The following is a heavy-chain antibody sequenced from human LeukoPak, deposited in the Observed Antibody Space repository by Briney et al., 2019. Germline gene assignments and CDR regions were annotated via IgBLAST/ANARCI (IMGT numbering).Heavy chain of an antibody. D-gene: IGHD6-13*01. CDR2: IYSGDKT. J-gene: IGHJ4*02. Sequence: GGSLRLSCAASGFAVSSSYMSWVRQAPGKGLEWVSVIYSGDKTYYADSVKGRFTISRDNSKNTLYLQMNSLRAEDTAVYYCAKDGAGTNYFDYWGQGTLVTVSS. CDR1: GFAVSSSY. V-gene: IGHV3-53*05. CDR3: AKDGAGTNYFDY.